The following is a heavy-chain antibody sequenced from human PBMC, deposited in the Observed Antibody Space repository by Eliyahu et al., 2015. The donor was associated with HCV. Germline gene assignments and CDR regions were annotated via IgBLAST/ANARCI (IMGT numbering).Heavy chain of an antibody. CDR3: AGERNIGAQEGMDV. D-gene: IGHD6-13*01. V-gene: IGHV4-59*02. CDR2: IYYSWTGAT. Sequence: QVQLQESGPGLVKPSETLSLTCTVSGGSVINYYWSWIRRPPGKGLEWIGYIYYSWTGATKYNPSLRGRVTISLETSKNQFSLKLTSVTATDAAVYYCAGERNIGAQEGMDVWGQGTTVTVSS. J-gene: IGHJ6*02. CDR1: GGSVINYY.